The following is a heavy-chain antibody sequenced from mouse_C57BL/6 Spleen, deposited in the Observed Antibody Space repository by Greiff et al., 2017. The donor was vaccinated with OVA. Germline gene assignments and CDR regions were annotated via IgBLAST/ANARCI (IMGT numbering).Heavy chain of an antibody. J-gene: IGHJ1*03. V-gene: IGHV5-17*01. CDR2: ISSGSSTI. Sequence: DVMLVESGGGLVKPGGSLKLSCAASRFTFSDYGMHWVRQAPEKGLEWVAYISSGSSTIYYADTVKGRFTISRDNAKNTLFLQMTSLRSEDTAMYYCARPDYGSSNWYFDVWGTGTTVTVSS. CDR3: ARPDYGSSNWYFDV. D-gene: IGHD1-1*01. CDR1: RFTFSDYG.